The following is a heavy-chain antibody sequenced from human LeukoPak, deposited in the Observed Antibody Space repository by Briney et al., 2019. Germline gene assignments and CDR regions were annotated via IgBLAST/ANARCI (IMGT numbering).Heavy chain of an antibody. V-gene: IGHV1-69*05. Sequence: SVKVSCKASGGTFSSYAISWVRQAPGQGLEWMGRIIPIFGTANYAQKFQGRVTITTDESTSTAYMELSSLRSEDTAVYYCAILAARRGVNYFDYWGQGTLVTVSS. CDR1: GGTFSSYA. J-gene: IGHJ4*02. CDR2: IIPIFGTA. D-gene: IGHD6-6*01. CDR3: AILAARRGVNYFDY.